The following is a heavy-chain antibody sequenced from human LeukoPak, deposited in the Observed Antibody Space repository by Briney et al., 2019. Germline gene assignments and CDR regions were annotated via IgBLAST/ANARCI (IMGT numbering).Heavy chain of an antibody. Sequence: PGGSLRLSCAASGFPFSDHWMDWVRQAPGKGMEWVANINQGGSEKYYAGSVKGRFTISRDNAKNSLYLQINSLRAEDTAVYYCSRSLDYLGQGALVTVSS. CDR1: GFPFSDHW. J-gene: IGHJ4*02. CDR2: INQGGSEK. CDR3: SRSLDY. V-gene: IGHV3-7*01.